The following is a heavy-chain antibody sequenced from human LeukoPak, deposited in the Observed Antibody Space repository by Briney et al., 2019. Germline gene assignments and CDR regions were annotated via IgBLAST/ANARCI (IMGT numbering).Heavy chain of an antibody. J-gene: IGHJ4*02. CDR1: GFTFSSYT. D-gene: IGHD3-22*01. CDR2: ISSSSSYI. Sequence: KPGGSLRLSCAASGFTFSSYTMNWVRQAPGKGLEWVSSISSSSSYIYYADSVKGRFTISRDNAKNSLYLQMNSLRAEDTAVYYCARDPIGGDYFDYWGQGTLVTVS. V-gene: IGHV3-21*01. CDR3: ARDPIGGDYFDY.